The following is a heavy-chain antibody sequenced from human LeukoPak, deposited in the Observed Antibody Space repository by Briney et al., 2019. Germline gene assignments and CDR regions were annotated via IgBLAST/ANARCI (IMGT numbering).Heavy chain of an antibody. V-gene: IGHV4-39*01. CDR2: FYYSGST. Sequence: SETLSLTCTVPGDSVSSSWYYWGWIRQPPGKGLEWIGHFYYSGSTYYNPSLKSRVTISVDTSKNQFSLKLSSVTAADTAVYYCERLGARLPLSYFDYWGQGTLVTVSS. CDR1: GDSVSSSWYY. D-gene: IGHD5-12*01. J-gene: IGHJ4*02. CDR3: ERLGARLPLSYFDY.